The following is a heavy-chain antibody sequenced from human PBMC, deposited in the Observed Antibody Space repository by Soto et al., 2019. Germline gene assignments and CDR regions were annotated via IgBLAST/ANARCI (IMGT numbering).Heavy chain of an antibody. CDR1: GFTFSSYS. J-gene: IGHJ3*02. CDR3: AAWDIVVVPAAINDAFDI. CDR2: ISSSSSTI. Sequence: GGSLRLSCAASGFTFSSYSMNWVRQAPGKGLEWVSYISSSSSTIYYADSVKGRFTISRDNAKNSLYLQMNSLRAEDTAVYYFAAWDIVVVPAAINDAFDIWGQGTMVTVSS. V-gene: IGHV3-48*01. D-gene: IGHD2-2*02.